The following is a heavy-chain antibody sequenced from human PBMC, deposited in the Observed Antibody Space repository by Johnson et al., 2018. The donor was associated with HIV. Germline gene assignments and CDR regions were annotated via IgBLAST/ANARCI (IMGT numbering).Heavy chain of an antibody. V-gene: IGHV3-20*04. J-gene: IGHJ3*02. Sequence: VQLVESGGGVVRPGGSLRLSCAASGFTFDDYGMSWVRQAPGKGLEWVSGINWNGGSTGYADSVKGRFTISRDNAKNTLYMQMNSLRAEDTALYYCARRIGYCSGGSCYSGVAFDIWGQGTLVTVSS. D-gene: IGHD2-15*01. CDR1: GFTFDDYG. CDR2: INWNGGST. CDR3: ARRIGYCSGGSCYSGVAFDI.